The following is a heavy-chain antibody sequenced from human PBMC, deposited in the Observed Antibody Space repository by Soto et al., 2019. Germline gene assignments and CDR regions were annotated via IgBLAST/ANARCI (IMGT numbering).Heavy chain of an antibody. D-gene: IGHD5-12*01. CDR2: TYHSGSN. CDR1: GGSISSGGYS. J-gene: IGHJ4*02. CDR3: AAGGGLPRYY. V-gene: IGHV4-30-2*01. Sequence: QLQLQESGSGLVKPSQTLSLTCAVSGGSISSGGYSWSWIRQPPGKGLEWIGYTYHSGSNYYNPSLKSRVTKSVDRSTNQFALKLSSVTAADTAVYYCAAGGGLPRYYWGQGTLVTVSS.